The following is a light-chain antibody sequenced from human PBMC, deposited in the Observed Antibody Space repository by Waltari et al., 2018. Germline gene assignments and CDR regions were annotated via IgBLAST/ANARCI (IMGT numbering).Light chain of an antibody. CDR3: QQYNDWPLT. V-gene: IGKV3-15*01. CDR1: ESISIS. Sequence: EIVMTQSPATLSVSPGERATLSCRASESISISVAWYQQKPGQAARRLIFRASTRATGIPARFSGSGSGTEFTLTISSLQSEDFAVYYCQQYNDWPLTFGGGTKVEIK. CDR2: RAS. J-gene: IGKJ4*01.